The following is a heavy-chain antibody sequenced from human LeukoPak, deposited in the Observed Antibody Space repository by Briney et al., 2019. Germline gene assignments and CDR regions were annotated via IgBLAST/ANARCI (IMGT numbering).Heavy chain of an antibody. CDR3: ARDLREIDSGYDSDYYGMDV. CDR1: GFTFSDYY. V-gene: IGHV3-11*01. D-gene: IGHD5-12*01. J-gene: IGHJ6*02. CDR2: ISSSGSTI. Sequence: GGSLRLSCAASGFTFSDYYMTWVRQAPGKGLEWVSYISSSGSTIYYADSVKGRFTISRDNAKNSLYLQMNSLRAEDTAVYYCARDLREIDSGYDSDYYGMDVWGQGTTVTVSS.